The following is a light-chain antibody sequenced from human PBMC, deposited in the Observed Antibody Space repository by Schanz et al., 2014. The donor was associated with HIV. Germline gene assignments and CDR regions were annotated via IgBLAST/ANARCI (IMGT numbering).Light chain of an antibody. J-gene: IGLJ3*02. V-gene: IGLV4-69*01. CDR2: INSDDSH. CDR3: QTWDTGIRV. CDR1: SGHSSYA. Sequence: QLVLTQSPSASASLGASVKLTCTLSSGHSSYAIAWHQQQPEKGPRYLMNINSDDSHSKGDGIPDRFSGSSSGAERYLTISSLQSEDEADYYCQTWDTGIRVFGGGTKLTVL.